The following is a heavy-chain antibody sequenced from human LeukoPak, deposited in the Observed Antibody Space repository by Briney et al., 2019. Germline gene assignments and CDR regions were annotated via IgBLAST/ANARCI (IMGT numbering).Heavy chain of an antibody. CDR1: GGTFSSYT. CDR2: IIPILGIA. Sequence: SVKVSCKASGGTFSSYTISWVRQAPGQGLEWMGRIIPILGIANYAQKFQGRVTITADKSTSTAYMELSSLRSEDTAVYYCARGIPNVDAVVTHFDYWGQGTLVTASS. J-gene: IGHJ4*02. V-gene: IGHV1-69*02. D-gene: IGHD4-23*01. CDR3: ARGIPNVDAVVTHFDY.